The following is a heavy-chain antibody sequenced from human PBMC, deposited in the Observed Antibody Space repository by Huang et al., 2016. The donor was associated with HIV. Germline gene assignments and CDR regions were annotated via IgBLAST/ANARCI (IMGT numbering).Heavy chain of an antibody. D-gene: IGHD3-22*01. CDR2: ISPIFGTA. V-gene: IGHV1-69*01. CDR1: GGTFSSNA. CDR3: AREFYYDSTGYYFDY. J-gene: IGHJ4*02. Sequence: QVQMVQSGAEVKKPGSSVKVSCKASGGTFSSNAITWVRQAPGQGLEGRGGISPIFGTANYAQKFQGRVTITADESTSTAYMQLSSLRSEDTAVYYCAREFYYDSTGYYFDYWGQGTLVTVSS.